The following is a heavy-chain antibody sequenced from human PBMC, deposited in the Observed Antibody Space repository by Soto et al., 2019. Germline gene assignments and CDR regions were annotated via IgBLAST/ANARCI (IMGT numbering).Heavy chain of an antibody. Sequence: QVTLKESGPTLVKPTQTLTLTCTFSGFSLTNSGVGVGWIRQTPGKALEWLAHIYWDDDKRYSPSLKSRLTIAKDTSRNLVVLTMTELDPVDTATYYCTHRRSITVSTSRGVFDYWGQGTLVTVSS. J-gene: IGHJ4*02. CDR1: GFSLTNSGVG. CDR2: IYWDDDK. V-gene: IGHV2-5*02. D-gene: IGHD3-9*01. CDR3: THRRSITVSTSRGVFDY.